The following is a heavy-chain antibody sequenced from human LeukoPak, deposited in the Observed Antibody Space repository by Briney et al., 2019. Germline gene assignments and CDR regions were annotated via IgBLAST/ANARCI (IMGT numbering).Heavy chain of an antibody. CDR3: ARDGDGGNSHYFDY. J-gene: IGHJ4*02. V-gene: IGHV1-69*13. CDR2: IIPIFGTA. CDR1: GYTFTSYG. Sequence: GASVKVSCKASGYTFTSYGISWVRQAPGQGLEWMGGIIPIFGTANYAQKFQGRVTITADESTSTAYMELSSLRSEDTAVYYCARDGDGGNSHYFDYWGQGTLVTVSS. D-gene: IGHD4-23*01.